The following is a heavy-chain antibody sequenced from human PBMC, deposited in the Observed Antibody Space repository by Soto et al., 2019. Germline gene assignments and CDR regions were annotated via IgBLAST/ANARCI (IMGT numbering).Heavy chain of an antibody. CDR2: VSSTGSYI. D-gene: IGHD1-26*01. Sequence: QMQLVESGGGLVKPGGSLRLSCAASGFNFGDYYMSWIRQAPGKGLEWVSFVSSTGSYIKYSDSVGGRLTVSRDNGKNSLHLQLNSLRVEDTAVYYCARLRVGVNWYFDLWGRGTLVTVSS. J-gene: IGHJ2*01. CDR1: GFNFGDYY. CDR3: ARLRVGVNWYFDL. V-gene: IGHV3-11*06.